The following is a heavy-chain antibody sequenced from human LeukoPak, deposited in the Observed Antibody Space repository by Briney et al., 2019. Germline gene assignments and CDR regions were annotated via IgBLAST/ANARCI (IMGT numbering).Heavy chain of an antibody. CDR2: FDPEDGET. J-gene: IGHJ6*02. V-gene: IGHV1-24*01. Sequence: ASVKVSCKVSGYTLTELSMHWVRQAPGKGLEWMGGFDPEDGETIYAQKFQGRVTITADESTSTAYMELSSLRSEDTAVYYCARDYIAAADYYYYGMDVWGQGTTVTVSS. CDR3: ARDYIAAADYYYYGMDV. D-gene: IGHD6-13*01. CDR1: GYTLTELS.